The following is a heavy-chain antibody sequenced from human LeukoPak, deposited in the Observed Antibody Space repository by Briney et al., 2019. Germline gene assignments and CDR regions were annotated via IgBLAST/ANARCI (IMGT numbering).Heavy chain of an antibody. CDR1: GYTFTGYY. D-gene: IGHD2-8*01. CDR2: INPKRGGT. J-gene: IGHJ4*02. Sequence: GASVKVSCKASGYTFTGYYMHWVRQAPGQGLEWMGWINPKRGGTNYAQKFQGRVTVTRDTSISTAYMELTRLRSGDTAVYYCAKQERATSFANDLDCWGQGTLVTVSS. CDR3: AKQERATSFANDLDC. V-gene: IGHV1-2*02.